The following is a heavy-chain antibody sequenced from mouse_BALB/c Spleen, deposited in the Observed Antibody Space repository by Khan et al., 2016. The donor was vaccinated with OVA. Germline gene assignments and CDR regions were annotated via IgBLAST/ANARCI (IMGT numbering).Heavy chain of an antibody. J-gene: IGHJ3*01. D-gene: IGHD3-1*01. CDR3: ARGGSSRPAGFAY. Sequence: VQLKESGPGLVKPSQSLSLTCSVTGYSITSGYYWNWIRQFPGNKLEWMGYISYDGSNNYNPSLKHRISITRDTSKNQFFLKLNSVTTEDTATDYGARGGSSRPAGFAYWGQGTLVTVSS. V-gene: IGHV3-6*02. CDR1: GYSITSGYY. CDR2: ISYDGSN.